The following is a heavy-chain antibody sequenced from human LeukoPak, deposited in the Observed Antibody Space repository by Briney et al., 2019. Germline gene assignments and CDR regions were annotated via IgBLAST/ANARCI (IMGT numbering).Heavy chain of an antibody. CDR1: GFTFSSYA. J-gene: IGHJ3*02. CDR3: ARGGAYGDYAFDI. V-gene: IGHV3-48*01. Sequence: PGGSLRLSCAVSGFTFSSYAMNWVRQAPGKGLEWVSYISSSSSTIYYADSVKGRFTISRDNAKNSLYLQMNSLRAEDTAVYYCARGGAYGDYAFDIWGQGTMVTVSS. D-gene: IGHD4-17*01. CDR2: ISSSSSTI.